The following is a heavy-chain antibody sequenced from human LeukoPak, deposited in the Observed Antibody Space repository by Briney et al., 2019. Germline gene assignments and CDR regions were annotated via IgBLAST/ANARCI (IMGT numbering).Heavy chain of an antibody. D-gene: IGHD4-17*01. V-gene: IGHV4-34*01. J-gene: IGHJ5*02. CDR3: ARGWDYGDYDAGTSDWFDP. CDR1: GGSFSVYY. Sequence: SETLSLTCAVYGGSFSVYYWSRIRQPPGKGLEWIGEINHSGSTNYNPSLKSRVTISVDTSKNQFSLKLSSVTAADTAVYYCARGWDYGDYDAGTSDWFDPWGQGTLVTVPS. CDR2: INHSGST.